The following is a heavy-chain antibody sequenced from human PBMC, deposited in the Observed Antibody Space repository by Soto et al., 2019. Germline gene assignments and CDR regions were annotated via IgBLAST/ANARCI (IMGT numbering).Heavy chain of an antibody. CDR2: ISKSSSYM. V-gene: IGHV3-21*01. D-gene: IGHD6-25*01. Sequence: PGGSLRLSCAASGFSFSTYSTNWVRQAPGKGLEWVSTISKSSSYMYYADSVKGRFTVSRDNANNSLYLQMSSLRAEDTAVYYCARDRGNDHKYFEYWGQGTLVTVSS. J-gene: IGHJ4*02. CDR1: GFSFSTYS. CDR3: ARDRGNDHKYFEY.